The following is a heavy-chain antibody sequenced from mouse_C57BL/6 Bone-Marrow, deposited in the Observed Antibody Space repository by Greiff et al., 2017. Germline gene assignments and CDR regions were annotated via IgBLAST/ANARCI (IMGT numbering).Heavy chain of an antibody. CDR2: INPSNGGT. J-gene: IGHJ3*01. Sequence: VQLQQSDAELVKPGASVKISCKVSGYTFTSYWMHWVKQRPGQGLEWIGNINPSNGGTNYNEKFKSKATLTVDKSSSTAYMQLSSLTSEDSAVYYCAREGYSNYGAWFAYWGQGTLVTVSA. D-gene: IGHD2-5*01. V-gene: IGHV1-53*01. CDR3: AREGYSNYGAWFAY. CDR1: GYTFTSYW.